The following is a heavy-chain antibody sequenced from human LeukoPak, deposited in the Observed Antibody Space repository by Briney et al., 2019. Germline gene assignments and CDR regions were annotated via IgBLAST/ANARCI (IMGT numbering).Heavy chain of an antibody. CDR3: ARAPVQYCGGDCDTFDI. Sequence: GGSLRLSCAASGFSLSVFWMSWVRQAPGKGLDWVANIKQDGSETKYVGSVKGRFTISRDNAKNSLYLQMNSLRAGDTAVFYCARAPVQYCGGDCDTFDIWGQGTTVTVSS. V-gene: IGHV3-7*02. CDR2: IKQDGSET. D-gene: IGHD2-21*02. J-gene: IGHJ3*02. CDR1: GFSLSVFW.